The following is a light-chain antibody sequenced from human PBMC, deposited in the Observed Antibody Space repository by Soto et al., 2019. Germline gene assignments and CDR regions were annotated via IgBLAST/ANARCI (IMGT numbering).Light chain of an antibody. CDR3: CSYAGGDSFV. CDR1: SSDIGNYNL. V-gene: IGLV2-23*02. CDR2: EVT. Sequence: QSALTQPASMSGSPGQSIAISCTGTSSDIGNYNLVSWFQQHPGEAPKLIIYEVTTWPSGVSDRFSGSKSGNTASLTISGLQAEDEADYYCCSYAGGDSFVFGGGTQLTVL. J-gene: IGLJ2*01.